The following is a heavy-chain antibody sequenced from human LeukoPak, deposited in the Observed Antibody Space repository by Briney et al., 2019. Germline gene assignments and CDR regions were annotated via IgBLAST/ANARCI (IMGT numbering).Heavy chain of an antibody. J-gene: IGHJ4*02. CDR2: ISSGGGST. V-gene: IGHV3-23*01. CDR3: AKALYGLWLSGDY. Sequence: PGGSLRLSCAASGFTFSSYAMGWVRQAPGKGLEWVSAISSGGGSTYYADSVKGRFTVSRDNSKNTLYLLMNSLRAEDTALYYCAKALYGLWLSGDYWGQGTLVTVSS. CDR1: GFTFSSYA. D-gene: IGHD5-18*01.